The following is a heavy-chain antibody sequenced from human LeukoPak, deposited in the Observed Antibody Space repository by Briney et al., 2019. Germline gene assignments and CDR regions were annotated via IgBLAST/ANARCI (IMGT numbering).Heavy chain of an antibody. Sequence: GGSLRLSCAASGFSVSDNYMNWVRQAPGKGLEWVSVIYSGGGGGSIYYADSVKGRFTPSRDNSQNTVYLQMNSLRAEDTAVYYCARGAYDWGQGTLVTVSS. CDR2: IYSGGGGGSI. D-gene: IGHD2-8*01. CDR1: GFSVSDNY. J-gene: IGHJ4*02. V-gene: IGHV3-53*01. CDR3: ARGAYD.